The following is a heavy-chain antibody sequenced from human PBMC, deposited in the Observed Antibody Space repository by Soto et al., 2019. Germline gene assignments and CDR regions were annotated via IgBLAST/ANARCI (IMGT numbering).Heavy chain of an antibody. V-gene: IGHV3-30-3*01. CDR1: GFTFSSYA. CDR2: ISYDGSNK. Sequence: QVQLVESGGGVVQPGGSLRLSCAASGFTFSSYAMHWVRQAPGKGLEWVAVISYDGSNKYYADSVKGRFTISRDNSKNTLYLQMNSLRAEDTAVYYCAREGQYYYGPAGHFDYWGQGTLVTVSS. J-gene: IGHJ4*02. D-gene: IGHD3-10*01. CDR3: AREGQYYYGPAGHFDY.